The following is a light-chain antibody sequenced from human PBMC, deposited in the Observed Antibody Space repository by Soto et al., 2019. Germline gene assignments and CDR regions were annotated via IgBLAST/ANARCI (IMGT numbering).Light chain of an antibody. CDR3: QQYNKWLPLT. CDR2: GAS. CDR1: QSVSSN. Sequence: ETVMTQSPATLSVSPGDTATLSRRASQSVSSNLAWYQQKPGQAPRILIYGASTRATGIPARFSGSGSGTEFTLTISSLQSEDFAVYYCQQYNKWLPLTFGGGTKVEIK. V-gene: IGKV3-15*01. J-gene: IGKJ4*01.